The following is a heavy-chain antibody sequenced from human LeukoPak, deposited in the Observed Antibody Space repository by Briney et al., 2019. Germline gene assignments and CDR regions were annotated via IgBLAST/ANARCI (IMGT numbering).Heavy chain of an antibody. CDR2: VNPNSGST. Sequence: GASVKVSCKASAYTFTGYYMHWVRQPPGQGLEWMGWVNPNSGSTDYAQNFQGRVTMTRDTSISTAYMELSSLRSDDMAVYYCARSTTFLPNFDYWGQGTLVTVSS. J-gene: IGHJ4*02. D-gene: IGHD4-17*01. V-gene: IGHV1-2*02. CDR1: AYTFTGYY. CDR3: ARSTTFLPNFDY.